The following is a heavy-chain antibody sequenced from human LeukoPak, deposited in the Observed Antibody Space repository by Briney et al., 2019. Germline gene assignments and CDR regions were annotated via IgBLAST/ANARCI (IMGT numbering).Heavy chain of an antibody. CDR2: IYYSGST. Sequence: SETLSLTCTVSGGSISSSSYYWGWIRQPPGQGLEWIGSIYYSGSTYYNPSLKSRVTISVDTSKNQFSLKLSSVTAADTAVYYCAGYRISGDYWGQGTLVTVSS. CDR1: GGSISSSSYY. J-gene: IGHJ4*02. CDR3: AGYRISGDY. D-gene: IGHD2-2*02. V-gene: IGHV4-39*07.